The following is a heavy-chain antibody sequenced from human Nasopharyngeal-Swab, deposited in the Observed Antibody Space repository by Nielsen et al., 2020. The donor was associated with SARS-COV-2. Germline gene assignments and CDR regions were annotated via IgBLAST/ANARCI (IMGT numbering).Heavy chain of an antibody. V-gene: IGHV1-69*04. CDR1: GHTFPKDDMYYG. CDR2: IIPMRGIV. Sequence: SVKVSCKGSGHTFPKDDMYYGVSWVRQAPGHGLEWMGRIIPMRGIVNYAQKFQGRVTITADKSTSTVYMDLSSLRSEDTAVYYCARGPDPALKFDPWGQGTLVAVSS. D-gene: IGHD5-18*01. CDR3: ARGPDPALKFDP. J-gene: IGHJ5*02.